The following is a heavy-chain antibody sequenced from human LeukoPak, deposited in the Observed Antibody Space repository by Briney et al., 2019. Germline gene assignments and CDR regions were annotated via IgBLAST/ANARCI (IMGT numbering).Heavy chain of an antibody. V-gene: IGHV3-30*02. D-gene: IGHD2-2*01. CDR1: GFIFTDYG. CDR3: AKGGPASKPRDLAP. J-gene: IGHJ5*02. CDR2: IRYDGSDK. Sequence: GGSLRLSCAASGFIFTDYGMHWVRQAPGKGLEWLTFIRYDGSDKYYADSVKGRFTISRDNSKNTLYLQMNSLTSEDTAVYYCAKGGPASKPRDLAPWGQGILVTVPS.